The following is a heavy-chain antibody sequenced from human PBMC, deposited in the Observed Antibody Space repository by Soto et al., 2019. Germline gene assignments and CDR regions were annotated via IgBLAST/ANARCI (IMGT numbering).Heavy chain of an antibody. V-gene: IGHV1-69*12. CDR1: GGTFSSYA. CDR2: IITIFGTA. D-gene: IGHD2-15*01. Sequence: QVQLVQSGAEVKKPGSSVKVSCKASGGTFSSYAISWVRQAPGQGLEWMGGIITIFGTAHYAQKFQGRVTITADESTSTAYMELSSLRSEDTAVYYCARDHCSGGSCYSKGTWFDPWGQGTLVTVSS. CDR3: ARDHCSGGSCYSKGTWFDP. J-gene: IGHJ5*02.